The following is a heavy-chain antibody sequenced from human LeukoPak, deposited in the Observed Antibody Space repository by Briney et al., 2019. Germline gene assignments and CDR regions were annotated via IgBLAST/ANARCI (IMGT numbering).Heavy chain of an antibody. J-gene: IGHJ4*02. CDR1: GFTVSSNY. D-gene: IGHD1-7*01. CDR3: ARDDDWNYEDY. CDR2: IYSGGST. V-gene: IGHV3-66*01. Sequence: PGGSLRLSCAASGFTVSSNYMSWVRQAPGKGLEWVSVIYSGGSTYYADSVKGRFTISRDNAKNSLYLQMNSLRAEDTAVYYCARDDDWNYEDYWGLGALVTVSS.